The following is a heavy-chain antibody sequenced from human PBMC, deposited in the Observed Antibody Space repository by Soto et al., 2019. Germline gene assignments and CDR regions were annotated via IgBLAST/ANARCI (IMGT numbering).Heavy chain of an antibody. CDR3: ARGVYGREAPKSFWYFDV. V-gene: IGHV4-59*01. Sequence: QVQLQESGPGLVKPSETLSLTCTVSGGSISSYYWSWIRQPPGKGLEWIGHIYYIGSTKYNPALTSRVTISVDTSKNQFSLKLSSVTAVDTAVYYCARGVYGREAPKSFWYFDVWGRGTLITVSS. CDR2: IYYIGST. CDR1: GGSISSYY. J-gene: IGHJ2*01. D-gene: IGHD4-17*01.